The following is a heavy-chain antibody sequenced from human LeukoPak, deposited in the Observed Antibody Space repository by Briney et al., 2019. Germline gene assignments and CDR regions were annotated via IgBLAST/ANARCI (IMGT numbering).Heavy chain of an antibody. CDR2: ISGSGSMT. D-gene: IGHD3-22*01. V-gene: IGHV3-23*01. Sequence: GGSLRLSCAGSGITFRIYAMTWVRQAPGKGLGWVSAISGSGSMTYYADSVKGRFTISRDKSNNTLYLQMNSLRAEDTALYYCAKTGDYFDSTDYYRPDAFDIWGQGTMVTVSS. CDR1: GITFRIYA. J-gene: IGHJ3*02. CDR3: AKTGDYFDSTDYYRPDAFDI.